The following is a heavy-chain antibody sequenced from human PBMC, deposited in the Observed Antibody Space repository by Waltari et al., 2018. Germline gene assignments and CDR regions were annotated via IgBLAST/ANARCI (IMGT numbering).Heavy chain of an antibody. CDR2: ITPFNGKT. V-gene: IGHV1-45*02. Sequence: QMQLVQSGAEVKKTGSSVKVSCKASGYTFTYRYLHWVRQAPGQALEWMGWITPFNGKTNYAQKFQDRVTITRDRSMSTAYMELSSLRSEDTAMYYCARFGDSSGDDAFDIWGQGTMVTVSS. D-gene: IGHD3-22*01. CDR1: GYTFTYRY. J-gene: IGHJ3*02. CDR3: ARFGDSSGDDAFDI.